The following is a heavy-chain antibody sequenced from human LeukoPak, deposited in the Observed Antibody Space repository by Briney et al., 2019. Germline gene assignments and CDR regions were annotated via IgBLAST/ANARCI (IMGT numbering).Heavy chain of an antibody. Sequence: SETLSLTCTVSGGSISSGGYYWSWIRQPPGKGLEWIGYIYHSGSTYYNPSLKSRVTISVDRSKNQFSLKLSSATAADTAVYYCATGYSYGYFDYWGQGTLVTVSS. CDR3: ATGYSYGYFDY. CDR1: GGSISSGGYY. V-gene: IGHV4-30-2*01. CDR2: IYHSGST. D-gene: IGHD5-18*01. J-gene: IGHJ4*02.